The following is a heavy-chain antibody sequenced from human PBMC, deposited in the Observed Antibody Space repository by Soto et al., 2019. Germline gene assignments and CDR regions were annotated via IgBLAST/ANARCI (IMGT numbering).Heavy chain of an antibody. D-gene: IGHD3-22*01. J-gene: IGHJ4*02. CDR2: TYYGWNT. Sequence: XETLSLTCSVSGGSMSDYYWSWIRQPPGKGLEWIGYTYYGWNTNYNPSLKSRVTISVDTSKNQFSLKLISVTAADTAVYYCARDREYYDSSGLYFDYWGQGTLVTVSS. CDR3: ARDREYYDSSGLYFDY. V-gene: IGHV4-59*01. CDR1: GGSMSDYY.